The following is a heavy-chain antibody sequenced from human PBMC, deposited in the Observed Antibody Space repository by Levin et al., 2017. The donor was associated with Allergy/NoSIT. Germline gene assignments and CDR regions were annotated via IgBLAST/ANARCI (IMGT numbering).Heavy chain of an antibody. CDR3: ARGQYSSSWYKN. J-gene: IGHJ4*02. D-gene: IGHD6-13*01. CDR1: GFTFSSYA. CDR2: ISYDGSNK. V-gene: IGHV3-30*04. Sequence: PGGSLRLSCAASGFTFSSYAMHWVRQAPGKGLEWVAVISYDGSNKYYADSVKGRFTISRDNSKNTLYLQMNSLRAEDTAVYYCARGQYSSSWYKNWGQGTLVTVSS.